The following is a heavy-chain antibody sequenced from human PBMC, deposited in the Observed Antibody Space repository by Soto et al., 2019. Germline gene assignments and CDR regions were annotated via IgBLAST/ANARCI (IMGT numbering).Heavy chain of an antibody. Sequence: GGSLRLSCAASGFTFSSYAMSWVRQAPGKGLEWVSAISGSGGSTYYADSVKGRFTISRDNSKNTLYLQMNSLRAEDTAVYYCVKYGYSSSWSLGYYYGMDVWGQGTTVTVSS. V-gene: IGHV3-23*01. CDR2: ISGSGGST. CDR3: VKYGYSSSWSLGYYYGMDV. CDR1: GFTFSSYA. J-gene: IGHJ6*02. D-gene: IGHD6-13*01.